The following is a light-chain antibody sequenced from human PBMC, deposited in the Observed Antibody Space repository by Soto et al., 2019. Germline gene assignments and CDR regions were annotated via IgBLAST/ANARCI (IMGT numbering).Light chain of an antibody. V-gene: IGKV3-20*01. CDR2: GAS. J-gene: IGKJ5*01. Sequence: EFVLTQSPDTLSVSPGDRATLSCRASQSVGRDYLAWYQQKPGQAPRLLIHGASNRATGILDRFSGSGSGTDFTLSISRLEPEDFAVYYCQQYAKSPITFGQGTRLE. CDR3: QQYAKSPIT. CDR1: QSVGRDY.